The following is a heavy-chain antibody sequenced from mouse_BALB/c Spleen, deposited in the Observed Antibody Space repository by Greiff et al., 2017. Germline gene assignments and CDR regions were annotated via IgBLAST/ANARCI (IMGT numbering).Heavy chain of an antibody. CDR1: GYSITSGYY. Sequence: EVKLVESGPGLVKPSQSLSLTCSVTGYSITSGYYWNWIRQFPGNKLEWMGYISYDGSNNYNPSLKNRISITRDTSKNQFFLKLNSVTTEDTATYYCASGDYDYEGYAMDYWGQGTSVTVSS. CDR3: ASGDYDYEGYAMDY. V-gene: IGHV3-6*02. J-gene: IGHJ4*01. D-gene: IGHD2-4*01. CDR2: ISYDGSN.